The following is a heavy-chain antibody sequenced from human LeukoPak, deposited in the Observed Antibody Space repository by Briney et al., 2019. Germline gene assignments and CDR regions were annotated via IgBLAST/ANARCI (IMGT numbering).Heavy chain of an antibody. V-gene: IGHV1-69*06. CDR2: IIPNFGTA. CDR1: VCTFISYA. CDR3: ARDYYDSSNWFDP. D-gene: IGHD3-22*01. J-gene: IGHJ5*02. Sequence: ASVTVSCKASVCTFISYAISWVRQAPGQGLEWMGRIIPNFGTANYAQKFQGRVTITADKSTSTAYKELSSLRSEDTAVYYCARDYYDSSNWFDPWGQGTLVTVSS.